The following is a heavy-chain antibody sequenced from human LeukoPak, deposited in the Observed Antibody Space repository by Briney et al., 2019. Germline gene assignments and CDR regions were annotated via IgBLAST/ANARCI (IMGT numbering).Heavy chain of an antibody. Sequence: YPSETLSLTCAVYRGSFSGYYWSRIRQPPGKGLEWIGEIHHSGSTNYNPSLKSRVTISVDTSKNQFSLKLSSVTAADTAVYYCAREGDSSVYYDYWGQGTLVTVSS. V-gene: IGHV4-34*01. J-gene: IGHJ4*02. CDR1: RGSFSGYY. D-gene: IGHD3-22*01. CDR2: IHHSGST. CDR3: AREGDSSVYYDY.